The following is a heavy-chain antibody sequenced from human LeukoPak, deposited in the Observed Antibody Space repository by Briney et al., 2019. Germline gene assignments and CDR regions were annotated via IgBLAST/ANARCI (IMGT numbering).Heavy chain of an antibody. CDR3: AREGPDY. V-gene: IGHV3-74*01. CDR1: GNYW. J-gene: IGHJ4*02. CDR2: INSDGSWT. Sequence: GGSLRLSCAASGNYWMHWVRQAPGKGLVWVSHINSDGSWTSYADSVKGRFTISRDNAKNSLYLQMNSLRAEDTAMYFCAREGPDYWGQGTLVIVSS.